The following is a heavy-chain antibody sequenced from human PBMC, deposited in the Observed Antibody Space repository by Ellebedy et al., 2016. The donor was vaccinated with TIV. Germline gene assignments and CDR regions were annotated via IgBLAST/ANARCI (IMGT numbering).Heavy chain of an antibody. J-gene: IGHJ4*02. CDR2: IKEDGSQY. D-gene: IGHD3-10*01. CDR1: GLTFSKYW. V-gene: IGHV3-7*01. Sequence: PGGSLRLSCADSGLTFSKYWMNRVRQAPGTGLEWVASIKEDGSQYHYVDSVRGRFTISRDNAKNSLYLQMNSLRAEDTAMYYCARAGGDYWGQGTLVTVST. CDR3: ARAGGDY.